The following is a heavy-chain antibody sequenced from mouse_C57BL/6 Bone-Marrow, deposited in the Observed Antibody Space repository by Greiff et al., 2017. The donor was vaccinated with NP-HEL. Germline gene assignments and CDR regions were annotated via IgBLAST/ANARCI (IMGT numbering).Heavy chain of an antibody. Sequence: EVMLVESGGGLVKPGGSLKLSCAASGFTFSSYAMSWVRQTPEKRLEWVATISDGGSYTYYPDNVKGRFTISRDNAKNNLYLQMSHLKSEDTAVYYCAREGRGPWYFDVWGTGTTVTVSS. CDR2: ISDGGSYT. J-gene: IGHJ1*03. CDR3: AREGRGPWYFDV. CDR1: GFTFSSYA. D-gene: IGHD3-3*01. V-gene: IGHV5-4*01.